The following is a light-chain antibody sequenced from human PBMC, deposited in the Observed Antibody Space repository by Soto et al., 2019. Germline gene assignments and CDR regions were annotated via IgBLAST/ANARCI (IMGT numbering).Light chain of an antibody. CDR2: GTS. CDR3: QQSYSRPHA. Sequence: IVLTQSPDTLSLSPGERATLSCRASQSVSSNYLAWYQQKPGQAPRLLIFGTSNRATGTPARFSGSGSGTDFTLTISSLHPEDFATYYCQQSYSRPHAFGQGTKVDIK. V-gene: IGKV3-20*01. CDR1: QSVSSNY. J-gene: IGKJ1*01.